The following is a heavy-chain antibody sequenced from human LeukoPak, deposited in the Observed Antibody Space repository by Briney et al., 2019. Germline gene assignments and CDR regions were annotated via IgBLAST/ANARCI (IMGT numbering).Heavy chain of an antibody. CDR2: INPNSGGT. J-gene: IGHJ4*02. V-gene: IGHV1-2*02. D-gene: IGHD6-19*01. Sequence: ASVKVSCKASGYTFTGYYMHWVRQPPGQGLEWMGWINPNSGGTNHAQKFQGRVTMTRDTSISTAYMELSRLRSDDTAVYYCARLPWGIAVAFDYWGQGTLVTVSS. CDR3: ARLPWGIAVAFDY. CDR1: GYTFTGYY.